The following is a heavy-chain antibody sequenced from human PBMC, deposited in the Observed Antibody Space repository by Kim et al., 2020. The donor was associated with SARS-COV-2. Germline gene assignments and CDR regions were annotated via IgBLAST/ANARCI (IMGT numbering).Heavy chain of an antibody. Sequence: DSGKGRFTTSRDKSKNTLYLQMNSLRAEDTAVYYCAKASGLSPHDAFDIWGQGTMVTVSS. CDR3: AKASGLSPHDAFDI. J-gene: IGHJ3*02. V-gene: IGHV3-23*01. D-gene: IGHD3-3*01.